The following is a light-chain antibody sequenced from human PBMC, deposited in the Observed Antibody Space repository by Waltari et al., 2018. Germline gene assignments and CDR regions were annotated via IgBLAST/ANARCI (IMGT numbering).Light chain of an antibody. Sequence: IVMTQSPVSLPVTPGEPASISCRSSQSLLHRNTHHYLDWYVQKPGQSPPLRTYLGSNRASGVPDRFSGRGAGTYFTLKISRVETEDFGVYYCMQALQTPRTFGQGTKVEI. J-gene: IGKJ1*01. V-gene: IGKV2-28*01. CDR3: MQALQTPRT. CDR2: LGS. CDR1: QSLLHRNTHHY.